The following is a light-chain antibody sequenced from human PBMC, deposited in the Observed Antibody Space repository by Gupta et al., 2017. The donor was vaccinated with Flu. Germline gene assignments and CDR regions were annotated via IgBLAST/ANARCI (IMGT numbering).Light chain of an antibody. CDR1: SGSIATNY. CDR2: EDN. V-gene: IGLV6-57*01. J-gene: IGLJ3*02. CDR3: QSYDTNNHWV. Sequence: TISCTRSSGSIATNYVQWYQQRPGSSPTTVIYEDNQRPSGVPDRFSGFTDSSSNSASLTISGLRTEDEADYYCQSYDTNNHWVFGGGTKLTVL.